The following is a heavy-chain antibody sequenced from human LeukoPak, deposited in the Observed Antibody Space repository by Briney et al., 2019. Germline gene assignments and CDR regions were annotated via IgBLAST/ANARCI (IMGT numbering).Heavy chain of an antibody. V-gene: IGHV4-59*11. CDR1: GGSISSHY. Sequence: SETLSLTCTVSGGSISSHYWSWIRQPPGKGLEWIGYIYCSGSTNYNPSLKSRVTISVDTSKNQFSLKLSSVTAADTAVYYCARSIQWLGYYFDYWGQGTLVTVSS. J-gene: IGHJ4*02. D-gene: IGHD5-12*01. CDR3: ARSIQWLGYYFDY. CDR2: IYCSGST.